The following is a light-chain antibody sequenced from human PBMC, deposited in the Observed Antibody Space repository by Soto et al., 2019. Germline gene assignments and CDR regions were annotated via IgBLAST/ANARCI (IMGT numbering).Light chain of an antibody. CDR3: QYYHDYYWT. CDR2: KTS. Sequence: DIQLTQSPSTLSASVGDRVTITCRASQSITSWLAWYQQKPGKAPNLLIYKTSNLESGVPSRFSGSGSGTEFTLTISSLQPDDFATYYCQYYHDYYWTFGQGTKVEI. V-gene: IGKV1-5*03. CDR1: QSITSW. J-gene: IGKJ1*01.